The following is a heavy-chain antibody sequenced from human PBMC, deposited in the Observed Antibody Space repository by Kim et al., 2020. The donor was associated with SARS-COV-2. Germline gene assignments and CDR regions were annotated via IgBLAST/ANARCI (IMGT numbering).Heavy chain of an antibody. CDR3: AITDFWSGYSDAFDI. Sequence: ASVKVSCKASGYTFTGYYMHWVRQAPGQGLEWMGWINPNSGGTNYAQKFQGRVTMTRDTSISTAYMELSRLRSDDTAVYYCAITDFWSGYSDAFDIWGQGTMVTVSS. V-gene: IGHV1-2*02. CDR2: INPNSGGT. CDR1: GYTFTGYY. J-gene: IGHJ3*02. D-gene: IGHD3-3*01.